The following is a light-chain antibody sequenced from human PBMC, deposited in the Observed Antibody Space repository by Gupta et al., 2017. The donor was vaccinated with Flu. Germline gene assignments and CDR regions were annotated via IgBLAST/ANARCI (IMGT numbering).Light chain of an antibody. J-gene: IGKJ4*01. V-gene: IGKV3-20*01. CDR2: GAS. CDR1: QSVSSSY. CDR3: QQYGSSPLT. Sequence: QSVSSSYLAWYQQKPGQAPRLLIYGASSRATGIPDRFSGSGSGTDFTLTISRLEPEDFAVYYCQQYGSSPLTFGGGTKVEIK.